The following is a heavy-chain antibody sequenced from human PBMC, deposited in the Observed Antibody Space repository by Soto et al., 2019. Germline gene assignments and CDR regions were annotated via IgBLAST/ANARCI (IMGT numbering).Heavy chain of an antibody. D-gene: IGHD2-2*01. V-gene: IGHV4-59*05. CDR3: ASSGVVPAARENYYYYGMDV. J-gene: IGHJ6*02. Sequence: PSETLSLTCTVSGGSFSPNYWSWIRQSPGKGLEWVGSIYYSGATYYNPSLKSRVTISVDTSKNQSSLKLSSVTAADTAVYYCASSGVVPAARENYYYYGMDVWGQGTTVTVSS. CDR1: GGSFSPNY. CDR2: IYYSGAT.